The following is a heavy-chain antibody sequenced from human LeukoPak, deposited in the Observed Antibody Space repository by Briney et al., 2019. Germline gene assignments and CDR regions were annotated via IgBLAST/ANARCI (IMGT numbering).Heavy chain of an antibody. Sequence: GGSLRLSCAASGFTFSSYTMNWVRQAPGKGLEWVSSIRSSSSYIYYADSVKGRFTISRDNANNSLYLQLNSLRAEDTAVYYCAREVYGSGVRYFDLWGRGTL. V-gene: IGHV3-21*01. CDR1: GFTFSSYT. D-gene: IGHD3-10*01. CDR2: IRSSSSYI. CDR3: AREVYGSGVRYFDL. J-gene: IGHJ2*01.